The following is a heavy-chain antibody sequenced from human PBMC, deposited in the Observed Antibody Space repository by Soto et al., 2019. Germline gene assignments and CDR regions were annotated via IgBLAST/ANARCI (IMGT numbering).Heavy chain of an antibody. J-gene: IGHJ6*02. CDR1: GGTFSSYA. Sequence: QVQLVQSAAEVKKPGSSVKVSCKASGGTFSSYAISWVRQAPGQGLEWMGGIIPIFGTANYAQKFQGTGTISADESRRTAYMELRSLGCEDTALHCCYPAVGGGRGGASSGEYYGMDVWGQGSTVTVSS. D-gene: IGHD1-26*01. V-gene: IGHV1-69*01. CDR3: YPAVGGGRGGASSGEYYGMDV. CDR2: IIPIFGTA.